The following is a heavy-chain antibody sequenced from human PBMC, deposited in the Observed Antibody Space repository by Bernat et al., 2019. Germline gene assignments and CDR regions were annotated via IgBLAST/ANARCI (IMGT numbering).Heavy chain of an antibody. V-gene: IGHV3-23*04. D-gene: IGHD2-15*01. CDR3: AKVSLGCSGGSCYTGHFDY. J-gene: IGHJ4*02. CDR2: ISGSGGST. CDR1: GFTFSSYA. Sequence: EVQLVESWGGLVQPGASLRLSCAASGFTFSSYAIIWVRQAPGKGLEWVSAISGSGGSTYYADSVKDRFTISRDNSKNTLYLQMNSLREEDTDVYYCAKVSLGCSGGSCYTGHFDYWGQGTLVTVSS.